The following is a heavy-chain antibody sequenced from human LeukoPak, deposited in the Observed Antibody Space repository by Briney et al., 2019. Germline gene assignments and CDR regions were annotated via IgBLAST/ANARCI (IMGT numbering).Heavy chain of an antibody. J-gene: IGHJ4*02. CDR3: ARAESQDSSGYYFSRTPSVYFDY. Sequence: SQTLSLTCTVSGGSISSGDYYWSWIRQPPGKGLEWIGYIYYSGSTNYNPSLKSRVTISVDTSKNQFSLKLSSVTAADTAVYYCARAESQDSSGYYFSRTPSVYFDYWGQGTLVTVSS. CDR2: IYYSGST. CDR1: GGSISSGDYY. V-gene: IGHV4-61*08. D-gene: IGHD3-22*01.